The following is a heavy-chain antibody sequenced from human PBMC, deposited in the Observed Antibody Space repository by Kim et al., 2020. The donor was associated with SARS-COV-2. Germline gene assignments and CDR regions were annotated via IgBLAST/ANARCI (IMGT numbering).Heavy chain of an antibody. CDR2: IIGSGTTI. CDR3: ARGPNYSPFDY. J-gene: IGHJ4*02. Sequence: GGSLRLSCAAFGFTFSSSAMHWVRQAPGKGLEWVSYIIGSGTTIYYADSVRGRFTISSDNDKNSLYLQMNSLRVEDTAVYYCARGPNYSPFDYWGQGTLVTVSS. V-gene: IGHV3-48*03. CDR1: GFTFSSSA. D-gene: IGHD4-4*01.